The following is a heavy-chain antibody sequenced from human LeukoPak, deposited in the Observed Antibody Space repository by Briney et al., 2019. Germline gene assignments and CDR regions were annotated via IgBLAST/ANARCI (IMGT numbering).Heavy chain of an antibody. CDR1: GFTFSNYV. Sequence: PGGSLRLSCAASGFTFSNYVIHWVRQAPGKGLEWVAVISYDGNNKYYADSVKGRFTISRDNSKNTLYLQMHSLRPEDTAVYHCAELGASSPDAFDIWGQGTMVTVSS. V-gene: IGHV3-30*18. CDR2: ISYDGNNK. D-gene: IGHD1-26*01. CDR3: AELGASSPDAFDI. J-gene: IGHJ3*02.